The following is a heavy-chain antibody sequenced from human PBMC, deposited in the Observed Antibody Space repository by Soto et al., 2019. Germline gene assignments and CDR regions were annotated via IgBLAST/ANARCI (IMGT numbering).Heavy chain of an antibody. D-gene: IGHD3-10*01. Sequence: QVQLVQSEAEVKKPGASVKVSCKASGYTFTSYGISWVRQAPGQGLAWMGWISAYNGNTNYAQKLQGRVTMTTDTSTRSAYMELRSLRSDDTAVYYCARENFYGSGSYYNGIDYWGQGTLVTVSS. CDR2: ISAYNGNT. CDR1: GYTFTSYG. V-gene: IGHV1-18*01. CDR3: ARENFYGSGSYYNGIDY. J-gene: IGHJ4*02.